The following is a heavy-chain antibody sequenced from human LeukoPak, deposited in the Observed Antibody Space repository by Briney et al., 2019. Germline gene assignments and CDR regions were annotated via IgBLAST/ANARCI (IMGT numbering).Heavy chain of an antibody. CDR3: ARRRGYSYGYFDY. J-gene: IGHJ4*02. CDR1: GFTVSSNY. V-gene: IGHV4-34*01. Sequence: GSLRLSCAASGFTVSSNYMSWVRQAPGKGLEWIGEINHSGSTNYNPSLKSRVTISVDTSKNQFSLKLSSVTAADTAVYYCARRRGYSYGYFDYWGQGTLVTVSS. D-gene: IGHD5-18*01. CDR2: INHSGST.